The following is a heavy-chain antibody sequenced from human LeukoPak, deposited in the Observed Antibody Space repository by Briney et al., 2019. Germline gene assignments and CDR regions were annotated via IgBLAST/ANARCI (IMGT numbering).Heavy chain of an antibody. V-gene: IGHV3-66*02. CDR3: ARALGYCSSTSCPQGWAFDI. Sequence: GGSLRLSCAASGFTVSSNYVSWVRQAPGKGLEWVSVIYSGGSTYYADSVKGRFTISRDNSKNTLYLQMNSLRAEDTAVYYCARALGYCSSTSCPQGWAFDIWGQGTMVTVSS. CDR2: IYSGGST. CDR1: GFTVSSNY. D-gene: IGHD2-2*01. J-gene: IGHJ3*02.